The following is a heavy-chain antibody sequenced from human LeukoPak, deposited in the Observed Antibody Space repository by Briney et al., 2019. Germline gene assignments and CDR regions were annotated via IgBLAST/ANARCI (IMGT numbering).Heavy chain of an antibody. J-gene: IGHJ4*02. CDR3: ARGVHSGYDYVDY. CDR2: IIPIFGTA. D-gene: IGHD5-12*01. CDR1: GGTFSSYA. V-gene: IGHV1-69*05. Sequence: GASVKVSCKASGGTFSSYAISWVRQAPGQGLEWMGGIIPIFGTANYAQKLQGRVTMTTDTSTSTAYMELRSLRSDDTAVYYCARGVHSGYDYVDYWGQGTLVTVSS.